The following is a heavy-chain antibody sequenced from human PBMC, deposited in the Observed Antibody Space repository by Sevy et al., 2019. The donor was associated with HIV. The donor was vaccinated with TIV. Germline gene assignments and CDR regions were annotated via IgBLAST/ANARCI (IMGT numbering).Heavy chain of an antibody. CDR3: AIVAYNDFLTGYALHFHY. CDR2: ISAAGYST. J-gene: IGHJ4*02. D-gene: IGHD3-9*01. Sequence: GGSLRLSCSGSGISISAYAMTWVRQTPGKGLEWVSGISAAGYSTYYADSVQGRFSISRDNSKNTFYLQMNSLRADDTAIYYGAIVAYNDFLTGYALHFHYWGQGGLVTVSS. CDR1: GISISAYA. V-gene: IGHV3-23*01.